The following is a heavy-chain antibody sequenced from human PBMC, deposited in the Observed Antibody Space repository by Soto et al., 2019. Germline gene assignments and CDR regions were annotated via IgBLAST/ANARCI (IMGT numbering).Heavy chain of an antibody. V-gene: IGHV3-53*02. CDR1: GFTVFSAY. J-gene: IGHJ4*02. CDR2: FYSGGSS. CDR3: ASAPEIVGANYFDF. D-gene: IGHD3-22*01. Sequence: EVQLVETGGGLIQPGGSLRLSCAASGFTVFSAYMNWVRQAPGKGLEWVAVFYSGGSSYYADSVKGRFTISRDTSKNTVDLRMDSLRADATAVYYCASAPEIVGANYFDFWGQGSLVTVSS.